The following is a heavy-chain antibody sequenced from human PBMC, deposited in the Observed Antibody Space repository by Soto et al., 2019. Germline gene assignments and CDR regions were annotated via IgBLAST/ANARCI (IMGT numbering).Heavy chain of an antibody. J-gene: IGHJ6*02. CDR3: ARGLVESYGMDV. D-gene: IGHD1-1*01. CDR2: IYYSGST. Sequence: QVQLQESGPGLVKPSETLSLTCTVSGGSVSSGSYYWSWIRQPPGKGLEWIGYIYYSGSTNYNPTLRSRVTISVDTSNNRFSLKLRSVTAADTAVYYCARGLVESYGMDVWGQGTTVTVSS. V-gene: IGHV4-61*01. CDR1: GGSVSSGSYY.